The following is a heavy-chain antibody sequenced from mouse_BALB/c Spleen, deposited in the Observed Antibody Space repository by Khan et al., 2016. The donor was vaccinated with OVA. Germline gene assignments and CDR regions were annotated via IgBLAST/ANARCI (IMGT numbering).Heavy chain of an antibody. J-gene: IGHJ3*01. V-gene: IGHV1S137*01. Sequence: QVQLQQSGTELVRPGVSVKISCKGSGYTFTDYTMHWVRQSHAKSLEWIGVISTFYGDVTYNQKFKGKATMTVDKSSRTAYMELARLTSEDSAIYSCTRGSGGYRFAYWGQGTLVTVSA. CDR3: TRGSGGYRFAY. D-gene: IGHD1-3*01. CDR1: GYTFTDYT. CDR2: ISTFYGDV.